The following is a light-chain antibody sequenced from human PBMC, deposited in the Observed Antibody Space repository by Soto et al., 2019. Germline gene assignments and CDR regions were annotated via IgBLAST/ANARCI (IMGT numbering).Light chain of an antibody. CDR1: SSDVGGYNY. CDR2: EVS. V-gene: IGLV2-14*01. CDR3: SSYTSSNTLYV. Sequence: QSVLTQPASVSGSPGQSITISCTGTSSDVGGYNYVSWYQQHPGKAPKLMIYEVSNRPSGVSNRFSGSKSGNTASLTISGLQAEDEADYYCSSYTSSNTLYVFGTGTKV. J-gene: IGLJ1*01.